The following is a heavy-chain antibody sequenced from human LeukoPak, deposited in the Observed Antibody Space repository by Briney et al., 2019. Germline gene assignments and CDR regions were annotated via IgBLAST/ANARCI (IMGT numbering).Heavy chain of an antibody. J-gene: IGHJ5*02. CDR3: ARAVAATGSGNWFDP. D-gene: IGHD6-13*01. CDR2: ISRSGSTI. V-gene: IGHV3-11*01. Sequence: GSLRLSCAASGFTFSDSYMSWIRQAPGEGLEWVSYISRSGSTIYYADSVKGRFTISRDNAKNSLYLQMNSLRAEDTAVYYCARAVAATGSGNWFDPWGRGTLVTVSS. CDR1: GFTFSDSY.